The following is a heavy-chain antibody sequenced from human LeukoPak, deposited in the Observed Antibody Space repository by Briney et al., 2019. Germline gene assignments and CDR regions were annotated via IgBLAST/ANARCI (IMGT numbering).Heavy chain of an antibody. V-gene: IGHV3-53*01. Sequence: GGSLRLSCAASGFTVSSNHMSWVRQAPGKGLEWVSVIYSGGNTYYADSVKGRFTITRDNSKNTLYLQMNSLRAEDTAVYYCAKQTRTTTAPDYWGQGTLVTVSS. CDR3: AKQTRTTTAPDY. CDR2: IYSGGNT. D-gene: IGHD1-1*01. J-gene: IGHJ4*02. CDR1: GFTVSSNH.